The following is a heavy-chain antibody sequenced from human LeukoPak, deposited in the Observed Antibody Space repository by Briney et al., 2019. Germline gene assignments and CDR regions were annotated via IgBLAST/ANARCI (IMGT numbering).Heavy chain of an antibody. CDR1: GFTFSSNW. CDR3: ARDEGP. CDR2: IKQDGSEK. J-gene: IGHJ5*02. Sequence: PGGSLRLSCAASGFTFSSNWMSWVRQAPGKGLEWVASIKQDGSEKYYVDSVKGRFTISRDNAQNSLYLQMNSLRAEDTAVYYCARDEGPWGQGTLVTVSS. V-gene: IGHV3-7*01.